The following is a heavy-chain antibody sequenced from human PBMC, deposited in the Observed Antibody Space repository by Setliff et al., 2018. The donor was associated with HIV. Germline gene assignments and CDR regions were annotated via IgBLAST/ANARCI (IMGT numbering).Heavy chain of an antibody. D-gene: IGHD2-2*01. CDR3: ARSSLVVPSAKTHYFFDL. V-gene: IGHV3-48*04. CDR2: ITSSGRSI. CDR1: GFTFSNYN. J-gene: IGHJ2*01. Sequence: GGSLRLSCGASGFTFSNYNMNWVRQAPGKGLEWVSYITSSGRSISYADSVKGRFTISRVNAKNSLYLQRNSLRAEDTAVYYCARSSLVVPSAKTHYFFDLWGRGTLVTVSS.